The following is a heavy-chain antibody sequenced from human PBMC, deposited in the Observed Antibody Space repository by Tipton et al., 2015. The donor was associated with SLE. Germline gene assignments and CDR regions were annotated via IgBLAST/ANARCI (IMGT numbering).Heavy chain of an antibody. D-gene: IGHD5-12*01. J-gene: IGHJ4*02. CDR3: ARGGVGGYDYFDY. CDR2: IYNSGGT. V-gene: IGHV4-4*02. Sequence: GLVKPSGTLSLTCGVSGGSITSNKWWTWVRQSPGKGLEWIGYIYNSGGTDYNPSLKSRVTISADTSKNHFSLNLSSVTAADTAVYYCARGGVGGYDYFDYWGQGALVTVSS. CDR1: GGSITSNKW.